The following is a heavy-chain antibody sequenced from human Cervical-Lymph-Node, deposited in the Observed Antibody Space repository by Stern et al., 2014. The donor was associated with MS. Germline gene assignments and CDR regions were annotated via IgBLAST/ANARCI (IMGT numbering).Heavy chain of an antibody. Sequence: VQLVESGGGVVQPGRSLRLTCAASGFTFSSYGMHWVRQAPGKGLEWVAVIWSDGSTKYYAASVKGRFTISRDNSNSTLYLQMNSLRAEDTAVYYCARDLFYYSSPDYWGQGTLVTVSS. D-gene: IGHD6-13*01. CDR2: IWSDGSTK. CDR1: GFTFSSYG. V-gene: IGHV3-33*01. CDR3: ARDLFYYSSPDY. J-gene: IGHJ4*02.